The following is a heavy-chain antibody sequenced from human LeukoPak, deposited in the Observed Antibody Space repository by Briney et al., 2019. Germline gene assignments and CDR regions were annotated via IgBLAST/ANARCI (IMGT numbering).Heavy chain of an antibody. D-gene: IGHD6-19*01. V-gene: IGHV3-48*03. Sequence: GGSLRLSCAASGFTFSSYEMKWVRQAPGKGLEWVSYIGDSGSPIYYADSVKGRFTISRDNAKNSLYLQMNSLRAEDTAVYYCARGWFDYWGQGTLVTVSS. CDR1: GFTFSSYE. CDR2: IGDSGSPI. CDR3: ARGWFDY. J-gene: IGHJ4*02.